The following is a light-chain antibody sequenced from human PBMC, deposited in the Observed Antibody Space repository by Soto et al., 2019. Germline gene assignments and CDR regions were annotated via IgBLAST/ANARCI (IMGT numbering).Light chain of an antibody. Sequence: EIVLTQSPATLSLSPGARATLSCRASQSVSSYLAWYQQKPGQAPRLLIYDASNRATAIPARFSGSGSGTDFTLTISSLEPEDFAVYYGQQRSNWPITFGPGTKVEIK. V-gene: IGKV3-11*01. CDR3: QQRSNWPIT. J-gene: IGKJ3*01. CDR2: DAS. CDR1: QSVSSY.